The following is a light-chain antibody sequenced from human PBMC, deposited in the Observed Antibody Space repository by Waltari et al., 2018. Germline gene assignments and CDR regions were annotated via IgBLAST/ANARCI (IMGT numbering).Light chain of an antibody. Sequence: DIQMTQSPSSLSASVGDRVTINCRASRSISTYLNWYQQKPGNAPKLLMFSTSILQIGVPSRFSGSGSGTDFTLTISSLQPEDFATYYCQQSYTTPPTFGQGTKVEIK. CDR2: STS. J-gene: IGKJ1*01. CDR1: RSISTY. CDR3: QQSYTTPPT. V-gene: IGKV1-39*01.